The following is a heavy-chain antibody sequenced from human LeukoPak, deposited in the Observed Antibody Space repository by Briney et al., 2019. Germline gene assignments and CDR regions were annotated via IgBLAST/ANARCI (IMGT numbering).Heavy chain of an antibody. CDR1: GGSISSHY. D-gene: IGHD3-10*01. CDR3: ARGALVRGSHTVPFDY. J-gene: IGHJ4*02. CDR2: IYYSGST. Sequence: PSETLSLTCTVSGGSISSHYWSWIRQPPGKGLEWIGYIYYSGSTNYTHSLKSRVTISVDTSKNKFSLKLSSVTAADTAVYYCARGALVRGSHTVPFDYWGQGTLVTVSS. V-gene: IGHV4-59*11.